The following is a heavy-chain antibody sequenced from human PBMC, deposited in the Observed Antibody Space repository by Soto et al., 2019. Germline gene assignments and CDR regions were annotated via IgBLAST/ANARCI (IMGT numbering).Heavy chain of an antibody. CDR2: IYYAGNT. CDR1: GDSITGYY. J-gene: IGHJ4*02. Sequence: SETLSLTCTVFGDSITGYYWSWIRQPPGKGLEWIGYIYYAGNTDYSPSLKSRVTISVDTSKNQFSLKLRSVTAADTAVYYCARSSDCGGTGCYDYWGPGSLVTVSS. V-gene: IGHV4-59*01. D-gene: IGHD2-21*01. CDR3: ARSSDCGGTGCYDY.